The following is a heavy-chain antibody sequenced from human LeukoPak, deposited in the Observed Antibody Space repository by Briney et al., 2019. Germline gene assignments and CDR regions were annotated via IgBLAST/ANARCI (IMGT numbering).Heavy chain of an antibody. J-gene: IGHJ4*02. D-gene: IGHD6-13*01. Sequence: GGSLRLSCAASGFTFSSYAMSWARQAPGKGLEWVSGISGNGGGAYYADSVKGRFTISRDNSKNTLYLQMNSLRAEDTAVYYCAKSFGYSKSWFDYWGQGTPVTVSS. CDR3: AKSFGYSKSWFDY. V-gene: IGHV3-23*01. CDR2: ISGNGGGA. CDR1: GFTFSSYA.